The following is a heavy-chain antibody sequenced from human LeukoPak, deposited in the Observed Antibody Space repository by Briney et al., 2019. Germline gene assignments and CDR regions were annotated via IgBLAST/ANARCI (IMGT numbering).Heavy chain of an antibody. Sequence: ASEKVSCKASGFALTTYNIVWLRQAPGQGLEWVGWVTAFNENTHYSRKVQGRVTMTRDTSTSTAYMELRSLRFDDTAVYYCARNTYGYKFSMDVWGKGTTVTISS. CDR1: GFALTTYN. D-gene: IGHD5-24*01. V-gene: IGHV1-18*01. CDR2: VTAFNENT. J-gene: IGHJ6*03. CDR3: ARNTYGYKFSMDV.